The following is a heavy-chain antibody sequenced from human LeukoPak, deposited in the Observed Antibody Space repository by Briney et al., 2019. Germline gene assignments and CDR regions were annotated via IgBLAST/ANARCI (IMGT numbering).Heavy chain of an antibody. Sequence: GGSLRLSCAASGFTFSNYNMNWVRQAPGKGLDWVSSISSSNNYIYYADSVKGRFTISRDNAKNSLYLQMNSLRAEDTAVYYCARRSPNYYFDYWSQGTPVTVSS. V-gene: IGHV3-21*01. J-gene: IGHJ4*02. CDR3: ARRSPNYYFDY. CDR1: GFTFSNYN. CDR2: ISSSNNYI.